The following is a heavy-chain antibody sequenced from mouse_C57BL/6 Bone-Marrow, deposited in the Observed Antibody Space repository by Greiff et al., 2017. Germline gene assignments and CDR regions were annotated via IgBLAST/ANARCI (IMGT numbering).Heavy chain of an antibody. CDR2: IDPANGNT. CDR1: GFNIKNNY. Sequence: VQLQQSVAELVRPGASVKLSCTASGFNIKNNYMHWVKQRPEQGLEWIGRIDPANGNTKYAPKFQGKATITADTSSNTAYLQLSSLTSEDTAIYYCARCGWEVAYWGQGTLVTVSA. V-gene: IGHV14-3*01. CDR3: ARCGWEVAY. J-gene: IGHJ3*01. D-gene: IGHD4-1*01.